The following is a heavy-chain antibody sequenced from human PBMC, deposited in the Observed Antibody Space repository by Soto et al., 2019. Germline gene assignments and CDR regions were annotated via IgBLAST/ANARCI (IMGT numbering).Heavy chain of an antibody. D-gene: IGHD1-26*01. J-gene: IGHJ4*02. Sequence: SETLSLTCTVSGGSISRYYWNWIRQPPGKGLEWIGYMYYSGSTSYNPSLKSRVTILVDTSKKQFSLKLSSVTAADTAVYYCAGGTYWYYFDYWGQGTPVTVSS. CDR3: AGGTYWYYFDY. V-gene: IGHV4-59*01. CDR2: MYYSGST. CDR1: GGSISRYY.